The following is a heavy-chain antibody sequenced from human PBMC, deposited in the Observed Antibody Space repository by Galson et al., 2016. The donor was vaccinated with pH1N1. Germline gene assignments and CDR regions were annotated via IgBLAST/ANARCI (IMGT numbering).Heavy chain of an antibody. D-gene: IGHD3-16*01. CDR1: GGSISTSNFY. J-gene: IGHJ4*02. V-gene: IGHV4-39*07. CDR3: ARARKITRQTFWATADALRGGAGRFDY. Sequence: LSLTCTVSGGSISTSNFYWGWIRQSPGKGLEWIGNIYYSGSTYYNPSLKSRVTISVDTSKKQFSLNLNSVTAADTAVYYCARARKITRQTFWATADALRGGAGRFDYWGQGTLFTVSS. CDR2: IYYSGST.